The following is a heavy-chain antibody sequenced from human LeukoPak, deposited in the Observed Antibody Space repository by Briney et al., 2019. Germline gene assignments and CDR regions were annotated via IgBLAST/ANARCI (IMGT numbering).Heavy chain of an antibody. V-gene: IGHV3-30*03. CDR2: ISYDGSNK. Sequence: GGSLRLSCAAPGFTFNSFGMHWVRQAPGKGLEWVAVISYDGSNKYFADSVKGRFTISRDNAKNSLYLQMNSLRAEDTAVYYCARRSPNYYFDYWGQGTPVTVSS. CDR1: GFTFNSFG. CDR3: ARRSPNYYFDY. J-gene: IGHJ4*02.